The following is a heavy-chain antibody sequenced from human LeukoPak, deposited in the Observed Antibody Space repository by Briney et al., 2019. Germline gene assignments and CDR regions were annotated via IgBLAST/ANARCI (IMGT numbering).Heavy chain of an antibody. V-gene: IGHV3-48*03. CDR1: GFTFSSYE. D-gene: IGHD3-22*01. CDR3: ARSLSAMEYYYDSSGYRY. J-gene: IGHJ4*02. Sequence: GGSLRLSCAASGFTFSSYEMNWVRQAPGKGLEWVSYISSSGSTIYYADSVKGRFTISRDNAKNSLYLQMNSLRAEDTAVYYCARSLSAMEYYYDSSGYRYWGQGTLVTVSS. CDR2: ISSSGSTI.